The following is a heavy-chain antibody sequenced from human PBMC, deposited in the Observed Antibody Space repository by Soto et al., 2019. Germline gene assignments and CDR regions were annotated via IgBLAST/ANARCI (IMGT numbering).Heavy chain of an antibody. CDR2: ISYDGSNK. J-gene: IGHJ6*03. V-gene: IGHV3-30*18. Sequence: PGGSLRLSCAASGFTFSSYGMHWVRQAPGKGLEWVAVISYDGSNKYYADSVKGRFTISRDNSKNTLYLQMNSLRAEDTAVYYCAKDLDGLDCSSTSCLYYYYMDVWGKGTTVTAP. D-gene: IGHD2-2*01. CDR1: GFTFSSYG. CDR3: AKDLDGLDCSSTSCLYYYYMDV.